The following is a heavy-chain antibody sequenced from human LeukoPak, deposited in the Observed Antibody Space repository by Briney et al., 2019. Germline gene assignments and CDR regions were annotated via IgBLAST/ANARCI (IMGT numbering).Heavy chain of an antibody. V-gene: IGHV1-8*01. Sequence: ASVKVSCKASGYTFTSYDINWVRQATGQGLEWMGWMNPNSGNTGYAQKFQGRVTMTRNTSISTAYMELSSLRSEGTAVYYCARTGAIIVSDAFDIWGQGTMVTVSS. CDR2: MNPNSGNT. D-gene: IGHD3-16*02. CDR1: GYTFTSYD. CDR3: ARTGAIIVSDAFDI. J-gene: IGHJ3*02.